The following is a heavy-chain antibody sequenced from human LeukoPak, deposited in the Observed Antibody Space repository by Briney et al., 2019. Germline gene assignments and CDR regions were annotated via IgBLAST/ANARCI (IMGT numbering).Heavy chain of an antibody. D-gene: IGHD1-26*01. CDR1: GFTFDDYA. V-gene: IGHV3-9*01. CDR3: AKDHSGSYSL. J-gene: IGHJ4*02. Sequence: GRSLRLSCAASGFTFDDYAMHWVRQAPGKGLEWVSGISWNSGSIGYADSVKGRFTISRDNAKNSLYLQMNSLRAEDTALYYCAKDHSGSYSLWGQGTLVTVSS. CDR2: ISWNSGSI.